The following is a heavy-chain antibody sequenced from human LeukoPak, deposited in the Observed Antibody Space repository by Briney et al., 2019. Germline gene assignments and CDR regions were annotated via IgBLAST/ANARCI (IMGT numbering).Heavy chain of an antibody. CDR1: GLPIGDFA. V-gene: IGHV3-43*02. Sequence: GGSLKLSCVASGLPIGDFAMHWVRQAPGQGLEWVSLISGDGVSTFFADSVKGRFSISRDNSKNSLFLEMSSLRTEDTAMYYCARESGKFDYWGQGTLVAVSS. CDR3: ARESGKFDY. J-gene: IGHJ4*02. CDR2: ISGDGVST.